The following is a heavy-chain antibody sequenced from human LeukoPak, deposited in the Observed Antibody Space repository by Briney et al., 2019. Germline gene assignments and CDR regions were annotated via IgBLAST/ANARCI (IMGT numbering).Heavy chain of an antibody. D-gene: IGHD6-13*01. V-gene: IGHV3-23*01. CDR2: ISGSSGSA. Sequence: GGSLRLSCKASGFTFSSYAMSWVRQAPGKGLEWVSVISGSSGSAYYADSVKGRLSISRDNSKNTLFLQMNSLRAEDMAVYYCARSGSSWYRFDYWGQGTLVTVSS. J-gene: IGHJ4*02. CDR3: ARSGSSWYRFDY. CDR1: GFTFSSYA.